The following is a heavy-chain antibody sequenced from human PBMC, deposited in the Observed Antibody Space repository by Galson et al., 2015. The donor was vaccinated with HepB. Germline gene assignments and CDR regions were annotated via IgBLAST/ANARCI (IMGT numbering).Heavy chain of an antibody. CDR1: GGSISSSGYY. D-gene: IGHD6-13*01. CDR3: TTSQLTAAALY. CDR2: MSYSGST. Sequence: LSLTCAVSGGSISSSGYYWSWIRQPPGKGLEWIGYMSYSGSTYYEPSLKSRVTMSGDTSKNQFSLKMSSVTAADTAVYYCTTSQLTAAALYWGQGTLVTVSS. V-gene: IGHV4-30-4*07. J-gene: IGHJ4*02.